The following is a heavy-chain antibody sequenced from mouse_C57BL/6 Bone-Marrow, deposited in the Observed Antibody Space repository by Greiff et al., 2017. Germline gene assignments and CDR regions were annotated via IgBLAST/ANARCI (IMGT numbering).Heavy chain of an antibody. V-gene: IGHV14-3*01. CDR3: ARPSGYAMDY. CDR2: IVRANGNT. CDR1: GFNIKHTY. Sequence: VQLQQSVAELVRPGASVKLSCTASGFNIKHTYMHWVRQGPDPGLEWIARIVRANGNTKYAPKFQGQVTITAETSSNTAYLQLSSLTSEDTAIYYCARPSGYAMDYWGQGTSVTVSS. D-gene: IGHD3-2*02. J-gene: IGHJ4*01.